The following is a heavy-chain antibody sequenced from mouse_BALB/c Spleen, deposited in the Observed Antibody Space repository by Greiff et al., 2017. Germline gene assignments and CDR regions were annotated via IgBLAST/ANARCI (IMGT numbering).Heavy chain of an antibody. J-gene: IGHJ3*01. CDR2: ISYSGST. V-gene: IGHV3-2*02. D-gene: IGHD2-4*01. Sequence: EVQLQQSGPGLVKPSQSLSLTCTVTGYSITSDYAWNWIRQFPGNKLEWMGYISYSGSTSYNPSLKSRISITRDTSKNQFFLQLNSVTTEDTATYYCARLYDYDSAWFAYWGQGTLVTVSA. CDR1: GYSITSDYA. CDR3: ARLYDYDSAWFAY.